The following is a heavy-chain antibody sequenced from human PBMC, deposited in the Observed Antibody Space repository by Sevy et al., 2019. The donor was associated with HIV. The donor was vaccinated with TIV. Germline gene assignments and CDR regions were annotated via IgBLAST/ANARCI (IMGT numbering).Heavy chain of an antibody. CDR3: AKVLNPALESMMEVTVRSLKGLDV. Sequence: GESLKISCAASGFTFNTHVMNWVRQAPGKGLEWVSSISGFGNTYYADSVRGRFTISRDNAKNTLYLQMNSLRADDTAVYYCAKVLNPALESMMEVTVRSLKGLDVWGQGTMVTVSS. V-gene: IGHV3-23*01. CDR1: GFTFNTHV. D-gene: IGHD3-22*01. CDR2: ISGFGNT. J-gene: IGHJ3*01.